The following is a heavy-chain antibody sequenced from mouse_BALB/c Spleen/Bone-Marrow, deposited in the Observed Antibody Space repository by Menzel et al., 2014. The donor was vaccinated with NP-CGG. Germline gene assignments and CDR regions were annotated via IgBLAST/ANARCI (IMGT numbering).Heavy chain of an antibody. CDR1: GFTFXDYY. Sequence: EVQRVESGGGLVKPGGSLKLSCAASGFTFXDYYMYWVRQTPEKSLEWVATISDGGSYTDYPGSVKGRFTVSRDNAKNNLYLQMSSLKSEDTAVYFCARTYRPFALDYWGQGTSVTVSS. D-gene: IGHD2-14*01. V-gene: IGHV5-4*02. CDR2: ISDGGSYT. J-gene: IGHJ4*01. CDR3: ARTYRPFALDY.